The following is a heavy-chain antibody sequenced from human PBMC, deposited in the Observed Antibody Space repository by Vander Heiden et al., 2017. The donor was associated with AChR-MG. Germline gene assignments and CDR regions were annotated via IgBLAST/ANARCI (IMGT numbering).Heavy chain of an antibody. Sequence: EAQLLESGGGLVQPGGSLRLPCVASGFTFSSYGMSWVRQGPGKGLEWVSGISGSGGHTYYADSVKGLFTISRDNSKNTLYLQMNGLRDEDTAVYYCGFFVQLDHPEFDIWGQGTLVTVSS. D-gene: IGHD1-1*01. J-gene: IGHJ3*02. V-gene: IGHV3-23*01. CDR3: GFFVQLDHPEFDI. CDR1: GFTFSSYG. CDR2: ISGSGGHT.